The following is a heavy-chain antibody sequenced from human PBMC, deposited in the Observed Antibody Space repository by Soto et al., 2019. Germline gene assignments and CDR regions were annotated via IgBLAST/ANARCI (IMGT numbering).Heavy chain of an antibody. CDR1: GYTFTSYG. V-gene: IGHV1-18*04. J-gene: IGHJ6*02. Sequence: EASVKVSCKASGYTFTSYGISWVRQAPGQGLEWMGWISAYNGNTNYAQKLQGRVTMTTDTSTSTAYMELRSLRSDDTAVYYCARVDTAMVYYYYYGMDVWGQGTTVTAP. CDR3: ARVDTAMVYYYYYGMDV. CDR2: ISAYNGNT. D-gene: IGHD5-18*01.